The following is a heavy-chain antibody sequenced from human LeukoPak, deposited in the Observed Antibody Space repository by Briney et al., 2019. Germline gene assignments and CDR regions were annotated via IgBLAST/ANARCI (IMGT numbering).Heavy chain of an antibody. J-gene: IGHJ4*02. V-gene: IGHV3-23*01. CDR1: GFTFSSSA. CDR2: FSGSGGST. D-gene: IGHD6-13*01. Sequence: GGSLRLSCAASGFTFSSSAMSWVRQAPGKGLEWVSGFSGSGGSTYYADSVKGRFTISRDNSKNTLYLQMNSRRAEDTAVYYCAKGSSSWYTQIEYWGQGTLVTVSS. CDR3: AKGSSSWYTQIEY.